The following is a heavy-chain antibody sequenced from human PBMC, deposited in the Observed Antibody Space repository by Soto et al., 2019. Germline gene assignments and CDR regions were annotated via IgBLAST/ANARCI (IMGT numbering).Heavy chain of an antibody. Sequence: SETLSLTCTVSGGSISSGSYYWAWIRQPPGKGLQWIGSIYYSGTTYYNSSLKSRVIISVDTSKNQFSLKLSSVTAADTAVYFCARQGGSSSGFYYYYYYMDVWGKGSTVTVSS. D-gene: IGHD6-6*01. CDR1: GGSISSGSYY. J-gene: IGHJ6*03. CDR3: ARQGGSSSGFYYYYYYMDV. CDR2: IYYSGTT. V-gene: IGHV4-39*01.